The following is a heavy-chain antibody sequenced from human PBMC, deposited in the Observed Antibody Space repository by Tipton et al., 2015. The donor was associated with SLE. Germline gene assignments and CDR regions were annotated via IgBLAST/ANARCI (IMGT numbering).Heavy chain of an antibody. CDR1: GGSISSSSYY. Sequence: TLSLTCTVSGGSISSSSYYWGWIRQPPGKGLEWIGEINHSGSTNYNPSLKSRVTISEDTSKNQFSLKLSSVTAADTAVYYCAKERPNTEIYYNWFDPWGQGTHVTVSS. J-gene: IGHJ5*02. D-gene: IGHD1-26*01. CDR2: INHSGST. V-gene: IGHV4-39*07. CDR3: AKERPNTEIYYNWFDP.